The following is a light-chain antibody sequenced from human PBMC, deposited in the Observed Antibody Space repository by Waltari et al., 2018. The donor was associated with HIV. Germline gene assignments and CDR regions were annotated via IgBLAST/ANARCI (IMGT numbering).Light chain of an antibody. J-gene: IGKJ1*01. CDR3: QQSYRSPRT. Sequence: DIQMNQSRSSLSASVGDRVTLTCRTSQSIRTYLNWYQHRPGKAPTLLIYSVSHLASGVPSRFSGSGFGTDFTLTISSLQPEDFATYYCQQSYRSPRTFGQGTKVEIK. V-gene: IGKV1-39*01. CDR2: SVS. CDR1: QSIRTY.